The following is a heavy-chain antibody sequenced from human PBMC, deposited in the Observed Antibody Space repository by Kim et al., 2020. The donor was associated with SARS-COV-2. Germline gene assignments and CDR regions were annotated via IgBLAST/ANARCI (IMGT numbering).Heavy chain of an antibody. Sequence: SETLSLTCTVSGDSISSTSYFWGWIRQPPGKGLEWIGSIYHSGSTYYNPSLKSRVTISVDTSKNQFSLKLSSASAADTAVYYCARQGWFGGFIDAFDVWGQGTMVSVSS. CDR2: IYHSGST. D-gene: IGHD3-10*01. V-gene: IGHV4-39*01. CDR3: ARQGWFGGFIDAFDV. CDR1: GDSISSTSYF. J-gene: IGHJ3*01.